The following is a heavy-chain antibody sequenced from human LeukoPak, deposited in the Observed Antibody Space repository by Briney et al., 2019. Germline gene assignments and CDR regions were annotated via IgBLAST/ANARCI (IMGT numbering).Heavy chain of an antibody. CDR1: GGSISSHY. CDR3: ARGAVGALYSFDY. D-gene: IGHD1-26*01. J-gene: IGHJ4*02. Sequence: SETLSLTCTVSGGSISSHYWSWIRQPPAKGLGWVGYIYYSGSTNYNPSLTRRVSISIDTYKNQFSLKLSPVTAADTAVYYCARGAVGALYSFDYWGQGTPVTAPS. CDR2: IYYSGST. V-gene: IGHV4-59*11.